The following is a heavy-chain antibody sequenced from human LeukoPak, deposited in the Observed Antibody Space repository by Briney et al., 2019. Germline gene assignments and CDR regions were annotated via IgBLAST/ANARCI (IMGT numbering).Heavy chain of an antibody. V-gene: IGHV4-59*08. CDR1: GGSISSYY. D-gene: IGHD6-6*01. CDR2: IYYSGST. CDR3: ARARIGARPDY. J-gene: IGHJ4*02. Sequence: TSETLSLTCTVSGGSISSYYWSWIRQPPGKGLEWIGYIYYSGSTNYNPSLKSRVTISVDTSKNQFSLKLSSVTAADTAVYYCARARIGARPDYWGQGTLVTVSS.